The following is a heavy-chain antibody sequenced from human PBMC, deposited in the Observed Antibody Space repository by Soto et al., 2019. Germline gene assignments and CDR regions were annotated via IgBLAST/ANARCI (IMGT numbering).Heavy chain of an antibody. CDR3: AEDSLRGEVPGALTFDD. J-gene: IGHJ4*02. V-gene: IGHV3-30*18. CDR1: GFTFSNYG. Sequence: QVQLVESGGGVVQPGRSVRLSCVASGFTFSNYGMHWVRQAPGKGLEWVAIVSYNGRKEYYADSVKGRFSISRDNFKNTLLTEMNALRDEDTGVYYRAEDSLRGEVPGALTFDDWGRGTLVTVSS. D-gene: IGHD3-16*01. CDR2: VSYNGRKE.